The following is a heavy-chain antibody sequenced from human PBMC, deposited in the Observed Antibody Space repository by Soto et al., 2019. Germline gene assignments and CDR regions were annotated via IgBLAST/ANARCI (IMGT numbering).Heavy chain of an antibody. CDR3: ARAFGHYDTSGYYGTYYHYGMDV. V-gene: IGHV3-48*02. Sequence: GGSLRLSCAASEFIFSTYSMNWVRHAPGKGLEWISYISSSSSTVYYADSVKGRFTISRDNAKNSLYLQMNGLKDDDSAVYYCARAFGHYDTSGYYGTYYHYGMDVWVNGTTVTVPS. CDR1: EFIFSTYS. J-gene: IGHJ6*04. D-gene: IGHD3-22*01. CDR2: ISSSSSTV.